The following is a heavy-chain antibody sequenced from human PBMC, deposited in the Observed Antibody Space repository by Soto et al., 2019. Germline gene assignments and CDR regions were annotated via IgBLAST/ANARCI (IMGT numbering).Heavy chain of an antibody. CDR3: ASGLWTFQH. Sequence: GGSLRLSCAASGFTFSNYWMSWVRQAPGKGLEWVANIKQDGSEKYYVDSVKGRFTISRDNAKNSLYLQMNSLGAEDTAVYFCASGLWTFQHWGQGTLVTVSS. V-gene: IGHV3-7*01. D-gene: IGHD3-10*01. CDR1: GFTFSNYW. CDR2: IKQDGSEK. J-gene: IGHJ1*01.